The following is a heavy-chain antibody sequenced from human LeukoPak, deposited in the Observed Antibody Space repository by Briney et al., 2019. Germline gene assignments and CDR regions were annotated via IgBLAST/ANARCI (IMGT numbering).Heavy chain of an antibody. CDR3: ARGNNDYGDYSDY. Sequence: TGGSLRLSCAASGFTVSSNYMSWVRQAPGKGLEWVSVIYSGGSTYYADSVKGRFTISRDNSKNTLYLQMNSLRAEDTAVYYCARGNNDYGDYSDYWGQGTLVTVSS. CDR1: GFTVSSNY. J-gene: IGHJ4*02. V-gene: IGHV3-53*01. CDR2: IYSGGST. D-gene: IGHD4-17*01.